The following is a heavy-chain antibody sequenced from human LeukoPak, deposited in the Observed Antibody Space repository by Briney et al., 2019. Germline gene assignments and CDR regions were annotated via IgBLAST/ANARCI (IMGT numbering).Heavy chain of an antibody. D-gene: IGHD6-13*01. CDR3: ARFKAAAGDNWFDP. CDR1: GYTFTSYD. J-gene: IGHJ5*02. Sequence: ASVKVSCKASGYTFTSYDINWVRQATGQGLEWMGWMNPNSGNTGYAQKFQGRVTMTRNTSISTAYMELSSLRSEDTAVYYCARFKAAAGDNWFDPWGQGTLVTVSS. CDR2: MNPNSGNT. V-gene: IGHV1-8*01.